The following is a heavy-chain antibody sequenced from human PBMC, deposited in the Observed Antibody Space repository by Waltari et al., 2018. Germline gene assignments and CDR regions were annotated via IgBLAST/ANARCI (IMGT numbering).Heavy chain of an antibody. Sequence: QVQLVESGGGVVQPGRSLRLCCAASEFHFSSSAMHWVRPAPGKGLEWLAVISYNERNIYYVDSVKGRFAISRDNSKKMLYLQMNRLRAEDTAVYYCARDYCDRTNCHGMDVWGQGTTVTVSS. V-gene: IGHV3-30*09. CDR3: ARDYCDRTNCHGMDV. J-gene: IGHJ6*02. CDR1: EFHFSSSA. CDR2: ISYNERNI. D-gene: IGHD3-22*01.